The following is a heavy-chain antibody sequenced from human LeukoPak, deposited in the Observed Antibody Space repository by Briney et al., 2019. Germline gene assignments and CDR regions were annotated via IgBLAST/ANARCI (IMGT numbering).Heavy chain of an antibody. Sequence: SETRSLTCTVSGGSISSSSYYWGWIRQPPGKGLEWIGSTYYRGTIYYNPSLKSRVTISIDTSTNQFSLKLSSVTAADTAVYHCARSSVWFGASLIRSPHLFDYWGQGTLVTVSS. J-gene: IGHJ4*02. CDR3: ARSSVWFGASLIRSPHLFDY. V-gene: IGHV4-39*07. CDR1: GGSISSSSYY. D-gene: IGHD3-10*01. CDR2: TYYRGTI.